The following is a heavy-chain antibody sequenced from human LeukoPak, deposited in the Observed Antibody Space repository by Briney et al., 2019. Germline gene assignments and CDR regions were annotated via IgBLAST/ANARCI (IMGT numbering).Heavy chain of an antibody. CDR1: GYTFTNYD. CDR2: MNPDSGRT. CDR3: ARSGFATDSHFDY. Sequence: ASVKVPCKASGYTFTNYDINWVRQAPGQGPEWMGWMNPDSGRTGYAQKFQGRVTMTRDTSITTAYMELRSLRSEDTAVYFCARSGFATDSHFDYWGQGTLVTVSS. V-gene: IGHV1-8*01. J-gene: IGHJ4*02. D-gene: IGHD1-26*01.